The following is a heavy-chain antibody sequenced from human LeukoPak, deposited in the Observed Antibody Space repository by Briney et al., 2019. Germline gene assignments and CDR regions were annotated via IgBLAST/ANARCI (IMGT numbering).Heavy chain of an antibody. D-gene: IGHD2-21*01. CDR3: ARGYSLPSGMDV. J-gene: IGHJ6*02. Sequence: ASVKVSCKASGYTFTSYDINWVRQATGQGLEWMGWMNPNSGNTGYARKFQGRVTMTRNTSISTAYMELSSLRSEDTAVYYCARGYSLPSGMDVWGQGTTVTVSS. CDR1: GYTFTSYD. V-gene: IGHV1-8*01. CDR2: MNPNSGNT.